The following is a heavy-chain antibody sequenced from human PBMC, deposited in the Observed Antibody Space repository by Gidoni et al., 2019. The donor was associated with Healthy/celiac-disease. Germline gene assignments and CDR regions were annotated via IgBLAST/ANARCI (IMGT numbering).Heavy chain of an antibody. CDR3: ARVPYSSSSRNGMDV. Sequence: QVQLVESGGGVVQPGRSLRLSCAASGFTFSSYAMHWVRQAPGKGLEWVAVISDDGSNKYYADSVKGRFTISRDNSKNTLYLQMNSLRAEDTAVYYCARVPYSSSSRNGMDVWGQGTTVTVSS. CDR2: ISDDGSNK. D-gene: IGHD6-6*01. CDR1: GFTFSSYA. J-gene: IGHJ6*02. V-gene: IGHV3-30*04.